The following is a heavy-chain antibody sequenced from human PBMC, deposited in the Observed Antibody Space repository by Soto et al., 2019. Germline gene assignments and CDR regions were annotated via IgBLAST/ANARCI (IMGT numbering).Heavy chain of an antibody. CDR3: ARDQSRDVFPIDSSGYPLDY. CDR2: IWYDGSNK. V-gene: IGHV3-33*01. D-gene: IGHD3-22*01. CDR1: GFTFSSYG. Sequence: GGSLRLSCAASGFTFSSYGMHWVRQAPGKGLEWVAVIWYDGSNKYYADSVKGRFTISRDNSKNTLYLQMNSLRAEDTAVYYCARDQSRDVFPIDSSGYPLDYWGQGTLVTVSS. J-gene: IGHJ4*02.